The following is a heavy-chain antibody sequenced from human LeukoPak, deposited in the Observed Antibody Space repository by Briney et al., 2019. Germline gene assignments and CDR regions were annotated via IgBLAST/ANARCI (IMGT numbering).Heavy chain of an antibody. CDR2: IYPGYSDT. CDR1: GYSFTSYW. D-gene: IGHD3-3*01. Sequence: GESLKISCKGSGYSFTSYWIGWVRQMPGKGLEWMGIIYPGYSDTRYSPSFQGQVTISADKSISTAYLQWSSLKASDTAMYYCARHYYDFWSGYSSLGYWGQGTLVTVSS. CDR3: ARHYYDFWSGYSSLGY. V-gene: IGHV5-51*01. J-gene: IGHJ4*02.